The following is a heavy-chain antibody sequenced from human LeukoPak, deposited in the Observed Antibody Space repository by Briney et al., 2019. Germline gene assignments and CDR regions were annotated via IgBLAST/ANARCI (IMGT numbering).Heavy chain of an antibody. Sequence: GGSLRLSCAASGFTFNSYAMHWVRQAPGKGLEWVAVISYDGSNKYYADSVKGRFTISRDNSKNTLYLQMNSLRAEDTAVYYCANGGSYWGQGTLVTVSS. CDR1: GFTFNSYA. V-gene: IGHV3-30-3*01. J-gene: IGHJ4*02. CDR3: ANGGSY. CDR2: ISYDGSNK.